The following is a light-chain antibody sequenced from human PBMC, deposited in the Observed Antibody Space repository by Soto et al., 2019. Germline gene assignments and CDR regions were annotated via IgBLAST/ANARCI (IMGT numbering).Light chain of an antibody. J-gene: IGLJ1*01. CDR2: EVT. V-gene: IGLV2-14*01. CDR3: SSYSATNTLV. CDR1: SSDIGDYPY. Sequence: QSVLTQPAPVSGSPGQSITISCTGTSSDIGDYPYVSWYQQHPAKVPKLIIYEVTNRPSGITSRFSGSKSQNTASLTISGLQAEDEADYYCSSYSATNTLVFGSGTKLTVL.